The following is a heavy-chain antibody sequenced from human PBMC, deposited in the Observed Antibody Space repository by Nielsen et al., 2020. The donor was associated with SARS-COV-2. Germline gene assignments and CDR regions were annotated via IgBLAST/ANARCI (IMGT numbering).Heavy chain of an antibody. CDR1: GDSISSYY. CDR2: IFQSGSA. CDR3: ARDRGDLRKYYFDS. J-gene: IGHJ4*02. Sequence: GSLRLSCTVSGDSISSYYWSWIRQPPGKGLEWIGEIFQSGSANYNPSLESRVTMSIDTSRNQFSLSLNSVTAADTAVYYCARDRGDLRKYYFDSWGQGTQITVSA. D-gene: IGHD3-10*01. V-gene: IGHV4-59*13.